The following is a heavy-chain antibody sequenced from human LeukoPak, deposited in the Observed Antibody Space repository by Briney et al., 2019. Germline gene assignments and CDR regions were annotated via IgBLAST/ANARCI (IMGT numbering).Heavy chain of an antibody. D-gene: IGHD2-15*01. CDR2: INHSGST. J-gene: IGHJ4*02. CDR3: ARDVVVVAATYYFDY. Sequence: SETLSLTCAVYGGSFSGYYWSWIRQPPGKGLGWIGEINHSGSTYYNPSLKSRVTISVDTSKNQFSLKLSSVTAADTAVYYCARDVVVVAATYYFDYWGQGTLVTVSS. V-gene: IGHV4-34*01. CDR1: GGSFSGYY.